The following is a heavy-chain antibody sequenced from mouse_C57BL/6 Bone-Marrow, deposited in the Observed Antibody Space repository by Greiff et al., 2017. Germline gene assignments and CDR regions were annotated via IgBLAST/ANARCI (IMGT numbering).Heavy chain of an antibody. V-gene: IGHV1-59*01. D-gene: IGHD1-1*01. CDR2: IDPSDSYT. Sequence: QVQLQQSGAELVRPGTSVKLSCKASGYTFTSYWMHWVKQRPGQGLEWIGVIDPSDSYTNYNQKFKGKATLTVDTSSSTAYMQLSSLTSEDSAVYYCARGYYGSSPPFDYWGQGTTLTVSS. CDR1: GYTFTSYW. CDR3: ARGYYGSSPPFDY. J-gene: IGHJ2*01.